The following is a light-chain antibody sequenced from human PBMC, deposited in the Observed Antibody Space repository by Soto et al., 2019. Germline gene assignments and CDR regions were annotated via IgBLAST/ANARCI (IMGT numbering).Light chain of an antibody. CDR2: GDI. Sequence: QSVLTQPPAVSGAPGQRVTISCTGSNSNIGAGYDVHWYQQLPGAAPKLLIYGDINRPSGVPDRFSGSKSGTSASLAITGLQAEDEADYYCQSYDSSLNGLYVFGTGTKVTVL. V-gene: IGLV1-40*01. J-gene: IGLJ1*01. CDR3: QSYDSSLNGLYV. CDR1: NSNIGAGYD.